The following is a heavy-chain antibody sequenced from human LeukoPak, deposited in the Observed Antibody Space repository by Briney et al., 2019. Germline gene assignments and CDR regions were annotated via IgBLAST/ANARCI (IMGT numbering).Heavy chain of an antibody. CDR2: IGPAGSDR. CDR3: ATETNGRHYDF. J-gene: IGHJ4*02. V-gene: IGHV3-21*06. D-gene: IGHD1-14*01. Sequence: KPGGSLTLSCTASGLTFSTSGFNWVRQAPGKGLEWVESIGPAGSDRCHADSIKGRFTISRDNANNLLYLQMNSLRAEDTAVYYCATETNGRHYDFWGQGTLLTVSS. CDR1: GLTFSTSG.